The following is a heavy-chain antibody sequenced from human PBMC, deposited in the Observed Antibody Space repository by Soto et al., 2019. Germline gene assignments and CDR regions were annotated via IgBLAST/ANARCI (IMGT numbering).Heavy chain of an antibody. D-gene: IGHD3-9*01. J-gene: IGHJ3*01. Sequence: EVKLLESGGGLEQPGGSLRLSCTVSGFTFSSFAMGWVRQTPGQGLEWVSTISGSGRKIYYADSMKGRFSVSRDNFKNTLYLHMNSLRGEDTAIYYCAKDRGDILTDQSPKNHVFDFWGPGTMVTVSS. CDR3: AKDRGDILTDQSPKNHVFDF. CDR1: GFTFSSFA. V-gene: IGHV3-23*01. CDR2: ISGSGRKI.